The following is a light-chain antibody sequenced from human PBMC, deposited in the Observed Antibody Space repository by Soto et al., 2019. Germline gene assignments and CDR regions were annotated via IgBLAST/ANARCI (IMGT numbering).Light chain of an antibody. Sequence: DIVLTQSPGTLSLSPRERATLYCRSSQSVSSNYLAWYQQKPDQAPRLVIYDVSGRATGIPDRFSGSGSGTDFTLTISRLEPEDSAVCYCQQDGMSPTFGQGTKVEIK. J-gene: IGKJ1*01. V-gene: IGKV3-20*01. CDR3: QQDGMSPT. CDR2: DVS. CDR1: QSVSSNY.